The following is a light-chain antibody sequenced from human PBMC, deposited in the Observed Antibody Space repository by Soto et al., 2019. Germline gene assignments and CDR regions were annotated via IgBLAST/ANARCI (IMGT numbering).Light chain of an antibody. J-gene: IGKJ4*01. CDR2: AAS. Sequence: DIQMTQSPSSLSASVGDRVTITCRASQGISSNLAWYQQQPGKVPKLLIYAASTLQSGVPSRFSGSGSGTDFTLTISSLQPEDVATYYCQNYNSAPLTFGGGTKVEIK. CDR3: QNYNSAPLT. CDR1: QGISSN. V-gene: IGKV1-27*01.